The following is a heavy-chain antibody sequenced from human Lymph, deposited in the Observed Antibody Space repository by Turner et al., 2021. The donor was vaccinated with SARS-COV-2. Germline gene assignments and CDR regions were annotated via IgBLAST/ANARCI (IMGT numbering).Heavy chain of an antibody. CDR2: IIGSGGST. Sequence: EVQLLESGGGLVQPGGSLRLSCAATGFTFNNYAMSWVRQAPGKVLEWVSTIIGSGGSTYYADSVKGRFIISRDNSKNTLYLQMNSLRAEDTAVYYCANLYPTVSWEFPYGMDVWGQGTTVTVSS. V-gene: IGHV3-23*01. D-gene: IGHD3-16*01. CDR3: ANLYPTVSWEFPYGMDV. CDR1: GFTFNNYA. J-gene: IGHJ6*02.